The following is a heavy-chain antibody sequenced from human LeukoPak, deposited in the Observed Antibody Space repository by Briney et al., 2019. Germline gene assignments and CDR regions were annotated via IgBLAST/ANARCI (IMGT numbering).Heavy chain of an antibody. CDR2: IYPGDSDT. CDR1: GYSFTSYW. V-gene: IGHV5-51*01. CDR3: ATSPDGYSYGYDY. D-gene: IGHD5-18*01. Sequence: GESLKISCKGSGYSFTSYWIGWVRQMPGKGLEWMGIIYPGDSDTRYSPSFQGQVTISADKSISTAYLQWGSLKASDTAMYYCATSPDGYSYGYDYWGQGTLVTVSS. J-gene: IGHJ4*02.